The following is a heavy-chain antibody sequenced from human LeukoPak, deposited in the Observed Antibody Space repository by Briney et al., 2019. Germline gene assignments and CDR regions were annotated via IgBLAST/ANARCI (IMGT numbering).Heavy chain of an antibody. CDR2: IYYSGST. CDR1: GGSISGFY. Sequence: SETLSLTCTVSGGSISGFYWNWIRQPPGKGLEWIGYIYYSGSTNYNPSLKSRVTISVDTSKNQSSLKLSSVTAADTAVYYCARGGWYPESFQHWGQGALVTVSS. CDR3: ARGGWYPESFQH. V-gene: IGHV4-59*01. J-gene: IGHJ1*01. D-gene: IGHD6-19*01.